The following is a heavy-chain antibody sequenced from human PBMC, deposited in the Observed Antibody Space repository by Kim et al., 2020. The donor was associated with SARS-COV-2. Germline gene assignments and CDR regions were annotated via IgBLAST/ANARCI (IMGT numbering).Heavy chain of an antibody. CDR2: IDWDDDK. J-gene: IGHJ6*02. V-gene: IGHV2-70*11. Sequence: SGPTLVNPTQTLTLTCTFSGFSLSTRGMCVSWIRQPPGKALEWLARIDWDDDKYYITSLKTRPTLSKDTSKNQVDLTMTNMDQVDTATYYCARKLAAGTKGGLYFYPALDVWGQRTTVTVTS. CDR1: GFSLSTRGMC. D-gene: IGHD6-13*01. CDR3: ARKLAAGTKGGLYFYPALDV.